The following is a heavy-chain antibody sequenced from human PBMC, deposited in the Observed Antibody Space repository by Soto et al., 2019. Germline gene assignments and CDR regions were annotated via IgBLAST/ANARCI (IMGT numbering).Heavy chain of an antibody. CDR1: GGSISSGDYY. D-gene: IGHD6-6*01. Sequence: SETLSLTCTVSGGSISSGDYYWSWIRQPPGKGLEWIGYIYHSVSTYYNPSLKSRVTISVDTSKNQFSLKLSSVTAADTAVYYCARERPDGARLDPWGQGTLVTVSS. J-gene: IGHJ5*02. CDR3: ARERPDGARLDP. V-gene: IGHV4-30-4*01. CDR2: IYHSVST.